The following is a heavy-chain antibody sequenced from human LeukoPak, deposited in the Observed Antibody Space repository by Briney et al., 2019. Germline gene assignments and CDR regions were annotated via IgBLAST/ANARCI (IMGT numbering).Heavy chain of an antibody. J-gene: IGHJ4*02. CDR2: IYSGGST. CDR1: GFTVSSNY. Sequence: GGSLRLSCAAFGFTVSSNYMSWVRQAPGKGLEWVSVIYSGGSTYYADSVKGRFTISRDNSKNTLYLQMNSLRAEDTAVYYCARNMWLRGVILGPFDYWGQGTLVTVSS. V-gene: IGHV3-53*01. D-gene: IGHD3-10*01. CDR3: ARNMWLRGVILGPFDY.